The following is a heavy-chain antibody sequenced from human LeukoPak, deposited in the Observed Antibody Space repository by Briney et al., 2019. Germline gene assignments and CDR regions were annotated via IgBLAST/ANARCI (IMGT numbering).Heavy chain of an antibody. J-gene: IGHJ6*02. CDR3: ARDYFRGAAAGTNYYYGMGV. CDR1: GGTFSSYA. Sequence: ASVKVSCKASGGTFSSYAISWVRQAPGQRLEWMGWINAGNGNTKYSQKFQGRVTITRDTSASTAYMELSSLRSEDTAVYYCARDYFRGAAAGTNYYYGMGVWGQGTTVTVSS. CDR2: INAGNGNT. D-gene: IGHD6-13*01. V-gene: IGHV1-3*01.